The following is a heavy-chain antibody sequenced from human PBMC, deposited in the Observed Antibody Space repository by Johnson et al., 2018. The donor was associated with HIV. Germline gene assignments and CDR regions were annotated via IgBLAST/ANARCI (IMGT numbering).Heavy chain of an antibody. D-gene: IGHD6-13*01. CDR2: IWYDGSNK. CDR1: GFTFSSYG. J-gene: IGHJ3*02. V-gene: IGHV3-33*01. Sequence: QVQLVESGGGVVQPGGSLRLSCAASGFTFSSYGMHWVRQAPGKGLEWVAVIWYDGSNKYYADYVKGRFTNSRDSSKNTLYLQMNSLRAEDTAVYYCARERIGYSSSGDAFDIWGQGTMVTVSS. CDR3: ARERIGYSSSGDAFDI.